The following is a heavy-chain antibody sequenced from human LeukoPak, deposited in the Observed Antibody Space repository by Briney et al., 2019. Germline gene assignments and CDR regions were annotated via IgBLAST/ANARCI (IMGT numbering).Heavy chain of an antibody. CDR3: ARGYSSSWPLDY. CDR1: GGTFSSYA. CDR2: IIPIFGTA. Sequence: AASVKVSFTASGGTFSSYAISWVRQAPGQGLEWMGGIIPIFGTANYAQKFQGRVTITADESTSTAYMELSSLRSEDTAVYYCARGYSSSWPLDYWGQGTLVTVSS. J-gene: IGHJ4*02. D-gene: IGHD6-13*01. V-gene: IGHV1-69*01.